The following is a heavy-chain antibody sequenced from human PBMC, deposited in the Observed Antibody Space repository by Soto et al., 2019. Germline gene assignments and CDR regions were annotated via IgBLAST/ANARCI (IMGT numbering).Heavy chain of an antibody. Sequence: SETLSLTCTVSGGSISSYYWSWIRQPPGKGLEWIGYIYYSGSTNYNPSLKSRVTISVDTSKNQFSLKLSSVTAADTAVYYCARDSGVDYYYYGMDVWGQGTTVTVSS. D-gene: IGHD2-8*01. CDR1: GGSISSYY. V-gene: IGHV4-59*01. J-gene: IGHJ6*02. CDR3: ARDSGVDYYYYGMDV. CDR2: IYYSGST.